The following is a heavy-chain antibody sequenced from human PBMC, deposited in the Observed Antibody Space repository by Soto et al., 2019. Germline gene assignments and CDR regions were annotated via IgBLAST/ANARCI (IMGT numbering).Heavy chain of an antibody. D-gene: IGHD1-7*01. CDR2: ISYDGSNK. V-gene: IGHV3-30*18. Sequence: GGSLRLSCAASGFTFSSYGMHWVRQAPGKGLEWVAVISYDGSNKYYADSVKGRFTISRDNSKNTLYLQMNSLRAEDTAVYYCAKATTPLSYYYGMDVWGQGTTVTRLL. CDR3: AKATTPLSYYYGMDV. J-gene: IGHJ6*02. CDR1: GFTFSSYG.